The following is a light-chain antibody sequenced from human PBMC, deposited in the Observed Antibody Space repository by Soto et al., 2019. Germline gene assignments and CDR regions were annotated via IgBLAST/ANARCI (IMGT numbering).Light chain of an antibody. CDR2: EVS. CDR3: SSYTSSSTRV. CDR1: SSDVGGYNY. V-gene: IGLV2-14*01. Sequence: QSVLTQPASVSGSPGQSITISCTGTSSDVGGYNYVSWNRQHPGKAPKLMIYEVSNRPSGVSNRFSGSKSGNTASLTISGLQAEDEADYYCSSYTSSSTRVFGGGTKLTVL. J-gene: IGLJ3*02.